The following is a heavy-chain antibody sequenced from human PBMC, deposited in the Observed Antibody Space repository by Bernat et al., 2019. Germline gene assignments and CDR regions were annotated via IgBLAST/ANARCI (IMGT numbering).Heavy chain of an antibody. CDR2: IYSGGST. CDR3: ARAYDSWSGYSFEN. Sequence: EVQLVESGGDLVQPGGSLRLSCAASGFTVSRNYMSWVRQAPGKGLEWVSVIYSGGSTYYADSVKGRFTISRDNSKNTLYLQMNSLRAEDTAVYHCARAYDSWSGYSFENWGQGTLVTVSS. CDR1: GFTVSRNY. D-gene: IGHD3-3*01. V-gene: IGHV3-66*01. J-gene: IGHJ4*02.